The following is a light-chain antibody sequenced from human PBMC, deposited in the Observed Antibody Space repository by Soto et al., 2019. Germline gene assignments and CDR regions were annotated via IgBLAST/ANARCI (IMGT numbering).Light chain of an antibody. V-gene: IGLV2-14*03. Sequence: QSTLTQHASVSGSPGQSVTISCTGTSSDVGGYNYVSWYQVHPGKVPKLLIFDVSNRPSGVSHRFSGSKSGNTASLTISGLQADDEADYFCNSYTAMSTLVFGGGTKVTVL. J-gene: IGLJ2*01. CDR1: SSDVGGYNY. CDR3: NSYTAMSTLV. CDR2: DVS.